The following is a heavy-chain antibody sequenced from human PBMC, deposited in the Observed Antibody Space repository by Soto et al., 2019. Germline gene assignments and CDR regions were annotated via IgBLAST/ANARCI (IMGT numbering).Heavy chain of an antibody. J-gene: IGHJ3*01. CDR2: VYYSGAT. CDR1: GDSIGRTIHY. CDR3: ARCRDIRDERGAFDD. D-gene: IGHD2-21*02. Sequence: QVQLQESGPGLVGPSETLSLTCSVSGDSIGRTIHYWGWVRLHPGKGLEYIGYVYYSGATDYSPSPESGITISVDTSKNQFSLKLTSVTAADTARYYCARCRDIRDERGAFDDWGQGTMVTVSS. V-gene: IGHV4-31*03.